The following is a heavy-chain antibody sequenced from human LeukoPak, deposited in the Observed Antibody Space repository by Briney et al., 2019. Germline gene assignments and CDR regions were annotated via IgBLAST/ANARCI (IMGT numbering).Heavy chain of an antibody. J-gene: IGHJ4*02. Sequence: PGGSLRLSCAASGFPFSRYSMNWVRQAPGKGLEWVSYIGSGGTTIYYADSVKGRFTISRDNAKNSLYLQMNSLRAEDTAVYYCAKDVLSGLLWFGELFLGDYWGQGTLVTVSS. CDR1: GFPFSRYS. CDR2: IGSGGTTI. V-gene: IGHV3-48*01. D-gene: IGHD3-10*01. CDR3: AKDVLSGLLWFGELFLGDY.